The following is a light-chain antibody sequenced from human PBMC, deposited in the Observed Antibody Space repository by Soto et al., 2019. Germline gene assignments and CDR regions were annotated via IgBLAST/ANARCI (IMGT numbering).Light chain of an antibody. J-gene: IGKJ1*01. CDR1: QSLSNNIY. V-gene: IGKV3D-11*02. CDR2: DAS. Sequence: EIVLTQSPGTLSLSPGERATLSCRASQSLSNNIYLAWYQQKPGQAPRLLIYDASNRATGIPARFSGSGSGTDFTLTISSLEPEDFVVYYCQQRSNWQTFGQGTKVDIK. CDR3: QQRSNWQT.